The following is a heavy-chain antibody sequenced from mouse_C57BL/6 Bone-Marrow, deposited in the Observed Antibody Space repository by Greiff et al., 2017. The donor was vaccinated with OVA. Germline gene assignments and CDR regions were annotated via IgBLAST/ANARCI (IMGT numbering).Heavy chain of an antibody. Sequence: VQLKQSGPVLVKPGASVKMSCKASGYTFTDYYMNWVKQSHGKSLEWIGVINPYNGGTSYNQKFKGKATLTVDKSSSTAYMELNSLTSEDSAVYYCARRVRRYFDVWGTGTTVTVSS. CDR2: INPYNGGT. J-gene: IGHJ1*03. CDR1: GYTFTDYY. V-gene: IGHV1-19*01. CDR3: ARRVRRYFDV. D-gene: IGHD2-14*01.